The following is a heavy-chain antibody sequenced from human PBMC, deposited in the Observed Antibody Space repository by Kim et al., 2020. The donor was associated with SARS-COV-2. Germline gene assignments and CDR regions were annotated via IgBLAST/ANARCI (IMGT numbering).Heavy chain of an antibody. J-gene: IGHJ6*02. V-gene: IGHV5-10-1*01. D-gene: IGHD2-8*01. CDR3: ARRNGVYNYGMDV. Sequence: YTPSFQAHVTISADKSISTAYLQWSSLKASDTAMYYCARRNGVYNYGMDVWGQGTTVTVSS.